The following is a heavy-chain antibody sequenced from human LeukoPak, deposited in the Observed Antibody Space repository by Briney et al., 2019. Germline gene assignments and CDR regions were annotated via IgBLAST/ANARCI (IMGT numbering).Heavy chain of an antibody. CDR1: GLTFYDFA. CDR2: ISWNSVSI. Sequence: GGSLRLSCAASGLTFYDFAMNWVRQSPGKGLEWVSGISWNSVSIAYGHSVKGRFTISRDNAKISLYLHMNRLRVEDTAVYYCARGSWFFSYYYYMDVWGKGTTVTISS. CDR3: ARGSWFFSYYYYMDV. D-gene: IGHD3-9*01. J-gene: IGHJ6*03. V-gene: IGHV3-9*01.